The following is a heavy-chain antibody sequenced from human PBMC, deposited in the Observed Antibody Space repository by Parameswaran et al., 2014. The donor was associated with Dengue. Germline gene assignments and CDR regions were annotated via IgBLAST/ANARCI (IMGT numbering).Heavy chain of an antibody. D-gene: IGHD2-15*01. Sequence: WVRQAPGQGLEWMGWISAYNGNTNYAQKLQGRVTMTTDTSTSTAYMELRSLRSDDTAVYYCARDCSGGSCYWYHRAGLNYWGQGTLVTVSS. J-gene: IGHJ4*02. CDR3: ARDCSGGSCYWYHRAGLNY. CDR2: ISAYNGNT. V-gene: IGHV1-18*01.